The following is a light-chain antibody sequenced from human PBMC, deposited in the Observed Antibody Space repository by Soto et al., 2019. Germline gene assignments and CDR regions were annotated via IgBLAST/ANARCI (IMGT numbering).Light chain of an antibody. J-gene: IGKJ1*01. V-gene: IGKV1-5*01. CDR1: QSISSW. CDR2: DAS. CDR3: QQYNSYPWA. Sequence: DIQMTQSPSTLSASVGDRVTITCRASQSISSWLAWYQQKPGKAPKLLIYDASSLESGVPSRFSGSGSGTECTLTISSLQPDDFATYDCQQYNSYPWAFGQGTKV.